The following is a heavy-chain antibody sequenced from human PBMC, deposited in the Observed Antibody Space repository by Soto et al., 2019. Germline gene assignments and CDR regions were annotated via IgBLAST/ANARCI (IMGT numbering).Heavy chain of an antibody. CDR3: ARRDFYDSSGYPFDY. Sequence: GESLKISCKVSGYIFSNYWIGWVRQLPGKHLEWMGIIYPGDSDTTYSPSFQGRVTLSVDKSISTAYLQWTSLQASDTAMYYCARRDFYDSSGYPFDYWGQGTPVTVS. V-gene: IGHV5-51*01. D-gene: IGHD3-22*01. CDR2: IYPGDSDT. CDR1: GYIFSNYW. J-gene: IGHJ4*02.